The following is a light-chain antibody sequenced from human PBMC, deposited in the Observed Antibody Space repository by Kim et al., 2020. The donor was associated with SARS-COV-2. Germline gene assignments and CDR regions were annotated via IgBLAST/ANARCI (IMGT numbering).Light chain of an antibody. J-gene: IGLJ2*01. Sequence: QSAPTQPASVSGSPGQSITISCTGTSSDVGGYKYVSWYQQHPGKAPKLMIYDISNRPSGVSNRFSGSKSGNTASLTISGLQAEDEADYYCSSYTSSNSLVFGGGTQLTVL. CDR2: DIS. V-gene: IGLV2-14*03. CDR3: SSYTSSNSLV. CDR1: SSDVGGYKY.